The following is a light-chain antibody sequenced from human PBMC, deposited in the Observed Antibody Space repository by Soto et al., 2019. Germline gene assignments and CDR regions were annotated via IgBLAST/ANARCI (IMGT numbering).Light chain of an antibody. CDR2: EVS. V-gene: IGLV2-14*01. CDR1: SGDVGVYKF. Sequence: QSALTQPASVSGSPGQSITISCTGTSGDVGVYKFVSWYQQHPGKAPKLIIYEVSIRPSGVSSRFSGSMSGNTASLTISGLQAEDEDDYYCGSYTGTIYVFGNGTKVT. CDR3: GSYTGTIYV. J-gene: IGLJ1*01.